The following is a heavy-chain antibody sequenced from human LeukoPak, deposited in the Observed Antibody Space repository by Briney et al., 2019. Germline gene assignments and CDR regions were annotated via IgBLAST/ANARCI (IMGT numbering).Heavy chain of an antibody. V-gene: IGHV1-2*02. Sequence: ASVKVSCKASGYTFTGYYIHWMRQAPGQGLEWMGWINPNSGGTNDAQKFQGRVTMTTDTSISTAYMELSRLRSDDTALYYCARDGGWDFWSGAKGPYFDYWGQGTLVTVSS. CDR2: INPNSGGT. D-gene: IGHD3-3*01. CDR1: GYTFTGYY. J-gene: IGHJ4*02. CDR3: ARDGGWDFWSGAKGPYFDY.